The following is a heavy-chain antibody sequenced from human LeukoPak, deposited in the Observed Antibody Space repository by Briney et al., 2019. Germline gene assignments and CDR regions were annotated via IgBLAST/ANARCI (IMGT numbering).Heavy chain of an antibody. Sequence: SVKVSCKASGGTFSSYAISWERQAPGQGLEWMGGIIPIFGTANYAQKFQGRVTITADESTSTAYMELSSLRSEDTAVYYCARGLIAAAWDFDYWGQGTLVTVSS. CDR1: GGTFSSYA. V-gene: IGHV1-69*01. CDR3: ARGLIAAAWDFDY. J-gene: IGHJ4*02. D-gene: IGHD6-13*01. CDR2: IIPIFGTA.